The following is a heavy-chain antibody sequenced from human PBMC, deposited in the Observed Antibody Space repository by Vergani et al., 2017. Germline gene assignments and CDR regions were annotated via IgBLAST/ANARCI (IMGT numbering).Heavy chain of an antibody. V-gene: IGHV3-21*01. J-gene: IGHJ4*02. CDR2: ISSSSSYI. D-gene: IGHD3-16*01. Sequence: EVQLVESGGGLVQPGGSLRLSCAASGFTFSSYSMNWVRQAPGKGLEWVSSISSSSSYIYYADSVKGRFTISRDNAKNSLYLQMNSLRAEDTAVYYCARDSGIDYIWGTYELYYFDYWGQGTLVTVSS. CDR1: GFTFSSYS. CDR3: ARDSGIDYIWGTYELYYFDY.